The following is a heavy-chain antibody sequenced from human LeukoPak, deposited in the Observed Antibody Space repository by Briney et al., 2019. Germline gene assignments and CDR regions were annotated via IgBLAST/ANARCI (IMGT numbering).Heavy chain of an antibody. D-gene: IGHD6-19*01. CDR3: ASGYSSGWYEEVYFDY. V-gene: IGHV3-48*01. J-gene: IGHJ4*02. CDR1: GFTFSSYG. Sequence: PGGSLRLSCAASGFTFSSYGMHWVRQAPGKGLEWVSYISSSSSTIYYADSVKGRFTISRDNAKNSLYLQMNSLRAEDTAVYYCASGYSSGWYEEVYFDYWGQGTLVTVSS. CDR2: ISSSSSTI.